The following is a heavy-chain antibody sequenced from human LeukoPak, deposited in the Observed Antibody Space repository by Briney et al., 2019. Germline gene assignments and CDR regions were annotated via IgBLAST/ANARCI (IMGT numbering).Heavy chain of an antibody. D-gene: IGHD1-26*01. CDR2: TSAYNGNT. V-gene: IGHV1-18*01. CDR1: GYTFTSYG. CDR3: ARRGSYYTYYYGMDV. J-gene: IGHJ6*02. Sequence: ASVKVSCKASGYTFTSYGISWVRQAPGQGLEWMGWTSAYNGNTNYAQKLQGRVTMTTDTSTSTAYMELRSLRSDDTAVYYCARRGSYYTYYYGMDVWGQGTTVTVSS.